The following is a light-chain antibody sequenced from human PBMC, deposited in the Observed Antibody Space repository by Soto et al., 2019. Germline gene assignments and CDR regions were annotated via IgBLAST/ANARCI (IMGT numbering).Light chain of an antibody. J-gene: IGLJ3*02. V-gene: IGLV2-23*01. CDR3: CSYTMSTTFV. CDR1: SSDVGSFNL. Sequence: SALTQPASVSGSPGQSITISCTGTSSDVGSFNLVSWYQQYPGKAPKLIIYEGTKRPSGVSNRFSGSKSGYTASLTISGLQAEDEADYYCCSYTMSTTFVFGGGTKLTVL. CDR2: EGT.